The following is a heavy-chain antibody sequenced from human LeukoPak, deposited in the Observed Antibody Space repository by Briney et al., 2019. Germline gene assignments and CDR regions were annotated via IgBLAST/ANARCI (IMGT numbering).Heavy chain of an antibody. J-gene: IGHJ4*02. CDR1: GGSISSYY. CDR2: IYYSGST. Sequence: SETLSLTCTVSGGSISSYYWSWIRQPPGKGLEWIGYIYYSGSTNYNPSLRSRVTMSVDTSKNQFSLKLSSVTAADTAVYYCARAPLFKSDYGDPFDYWGQGTLVTVSS. V-gene: IGHV4-59*12. D-gene: IGHD4-17*01. CDR3: ARAPLFKSDYGDPFDY.